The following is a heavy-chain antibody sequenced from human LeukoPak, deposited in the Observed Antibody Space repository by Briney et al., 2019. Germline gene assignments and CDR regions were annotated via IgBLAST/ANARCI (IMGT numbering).Heavy chain of an antibody. D-gene: IGHD2-15*01. CDR2: IYHSGST. V-gene: IGHV4-38-2*02. CDR3: ARASGYCSGGRCRGSFDY. Sequence: PSETLSLTCTVSGYSISSGYYWGWLRQPPGKGLEWIGSIYHSGSTYYNPSLRRRVTISVDTSKNHSSLKLSSVTAADPAVYYCARASGYCSGGRCRGSFDYWRQGALVPVSS. J-gene: IGHJ4*02. CDR1: GYSISSGYY.